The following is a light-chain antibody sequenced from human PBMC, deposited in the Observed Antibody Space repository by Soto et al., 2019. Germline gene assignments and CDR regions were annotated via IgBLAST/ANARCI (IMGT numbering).Light chain of an antibody. J-gene: IGKJ1*01. CDR3: QQYNDWPLT. Sequence: EIVMTQSPVTLSVSPGERATLSCRASQSVSSNLAWYQQKPGQAPSLLIYGAFTRATGIPARFSCTGSGTEFTLTISSLQSEDFALYYCQQYNDWPLTFGQGTKVDI. CDR2: GAF. CDR1: QSVSSN. V-gene: IGKV3-15*01.